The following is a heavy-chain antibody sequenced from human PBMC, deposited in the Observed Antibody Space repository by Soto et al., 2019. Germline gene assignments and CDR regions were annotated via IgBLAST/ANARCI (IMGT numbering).Heavy chain of an antibody. V-gene: IGHV3-53*01. CDR1: GFTVSSNY. Sequence: GGSLRLSCAASGFTVSSNYMSWVRQAPGKGLEWVSVIYSGGSTYYADSVKGRFTISRDNSKNTLYLQMNSLRAEDTAVYYCARDRTSSGWPDYYYYYGMDVWGQGTTVTVSS. J-gene: IGHJ6*02. D-gene: IGHD6-19*01. CDR3: ARDRTSSGWPDYYYYYGMDV. CDR2: IYSGGST.